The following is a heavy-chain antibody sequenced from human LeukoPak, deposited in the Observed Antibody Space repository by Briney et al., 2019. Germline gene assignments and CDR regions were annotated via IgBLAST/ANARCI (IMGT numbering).Heavy chain of an antibody. J-gene: IGHJ4*02. CDR2: LSGSGITT. CDR3: AKGALGSWYYFDY. V-gene: IGHV3-23*01. D-gene: IGHD6-13*01. Sequence: GGSLRLSCAASGFTFSNSAMSWVGQAPGKGLEWGSTLSGSGITTYYADSVKARFTISRDNSKNTLYLQMNTLRAEDTSVYYCAKGALGSWYYFDYWGRGTLVTVSS. CDR1: GFTFSNSA.